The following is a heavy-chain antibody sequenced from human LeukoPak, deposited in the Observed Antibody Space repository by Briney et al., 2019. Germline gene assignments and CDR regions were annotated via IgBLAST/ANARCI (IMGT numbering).Heavy chain of an antibody. V-gene: IGHV3-30*18. CDR2: ISYDGSNK. CDR1: GFTFSSYA. CDR3: AKDLAVGARGYYYYGMDV. D-gene: IGHD1-26*01. Sequence: GESLKISCKGSGFTFSSYAMSWVRQAPGKGLEWVAVISYDGSNKYYADSVKGRFTISRDNSKNTLYLQMNSLRAEDTAVYYCAKDLAVGARGYYYYGMDVWGQGTTVTVSS. J-gene: IGHJ6*02.